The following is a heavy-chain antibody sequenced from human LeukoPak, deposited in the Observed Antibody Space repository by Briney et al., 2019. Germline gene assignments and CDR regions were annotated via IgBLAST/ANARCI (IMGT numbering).Heavy chain of an antibody. D-gene: IGHD3-10*01. CDR1: GLTFSNYA. Sequence: PGGSLRLSCAASGLTFSNYAMTWVRQAPGKGLEWVSTITTTGGTTYYADSAKGRFTISRDNSRDTLYLQMNSLRAEDTAVYYCAKDIEKGSGIFDYWGQGTLVTVSS. CDR3: AKDIEKGSGIFDY. CDR2: ITTTGGTT. V-gene: IGHV3-23*01. J-gene: IGHJ4*02.